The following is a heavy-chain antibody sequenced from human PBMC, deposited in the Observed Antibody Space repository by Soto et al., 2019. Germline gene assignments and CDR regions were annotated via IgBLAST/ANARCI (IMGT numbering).Heavy chain of an antibody. V-gene: IGHV3-48*02. J-gene: IGHJ4*02. Sequence: DVQLVESGGGLVQPGGYLRLSCSASGFTFSSYSMIWVRQAPGKGLAWLSYINFSSDVIYYADSVKGRFTISRDNAENSLFLQMSSLRDEDTVVYYCVRVAGGSFVWCQGTLVTVSS. D-gene: IGHD2-15*01. CDR2: INFSSDVI. CDR3: VRVAGGSFV. CDR1: GFTFSSYS.